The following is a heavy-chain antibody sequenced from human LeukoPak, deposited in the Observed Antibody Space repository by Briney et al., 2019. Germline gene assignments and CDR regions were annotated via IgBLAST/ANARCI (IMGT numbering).Heavy chain of an antibody. CDR3: ARGCSSTSCYIDY. CDR1: SGSFSGYY. CDR2: INHSGST. Sequence: PSETLSLTCAVYSGSFSGYYWSWIRQPPGKGLEWIGEINHSGSTNYNPSLKSRVTISVDTSKNQFSLKLSSVTAADTAVYYCARGCSSTSCYIDYWGQGTLVTVSS. J-gene: IGHJ4*02. V-gene: IGHV4-34*01. D-gene: IGHD2-2*02.